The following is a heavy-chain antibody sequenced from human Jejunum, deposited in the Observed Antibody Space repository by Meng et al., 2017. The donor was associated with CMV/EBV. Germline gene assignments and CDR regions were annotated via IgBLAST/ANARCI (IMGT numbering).Heavy chain of an antibody. J-gene: IGHJ3*01. V-gene: IGHV1-18*01. D-gene: IGHD3-3*01. CDR3: ARGRTRFLEWLPSDWFDF. CDR1: PSYD. Sequence: PSYDISWVRQAPGKGLEWMGWISPYNGNKKYSQNLQGRVTMTTDTFTSTVYMELGSLRSDDTAVYYCARGRTRFLEWLPSDWFDFWGQGTMVTVSS. CDR2: ISPYNGNK.